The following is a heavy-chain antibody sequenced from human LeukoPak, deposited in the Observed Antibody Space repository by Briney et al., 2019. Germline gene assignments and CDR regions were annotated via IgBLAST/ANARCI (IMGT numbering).Heavy chain of an antibody. CDR2: INPNSGGT. CDR1: GYTFTGYY. J-gene: IGHJ4*02. Sequence: ASVKVSCKASGYTFTGYYMHWVRQAPGQGLEWMGWINPNSGGTNYAQKFQGRVTMTRDTSISTAYMELSRLRSDDTAVYYCARLAPPGSSSDYWGQGTLVTVSS. CDR3: ARLAPPGSSSDY. V-gene: IGHV1-2*02. D-gene: IGHD6-6*01.